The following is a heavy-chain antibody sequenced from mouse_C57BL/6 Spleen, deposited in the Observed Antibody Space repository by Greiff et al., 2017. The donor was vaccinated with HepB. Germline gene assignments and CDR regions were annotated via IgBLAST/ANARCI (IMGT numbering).Heavy chain of an antibody. CDR1: GYSFTGYY. V-gene: IGHV1-42*01. Sequence: VQLKESGPELVKPGASVKISCKASGYSFTGYYMNWVKQSPEKSLEWIGEINPSTGGTTYNQKFKAKATLTVDKSSSTAYMQLKSLTSEDSAVYYCARSNWVFDYWGQGTTLTVSS. CDR3: ARSNWVFDY. D-gene: IGHD4-1*01. CDR2: INPSTGGT. J-gene: IGHJ2*01.